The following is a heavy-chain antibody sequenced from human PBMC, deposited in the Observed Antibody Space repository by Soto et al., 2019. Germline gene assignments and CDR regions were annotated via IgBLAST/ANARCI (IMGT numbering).Heavy chain of an antibody. Sequence: QVQLVXXXXEVKKPGASVKVSCKASGYMFVTYGINWVRQAPGQGXXWMGWISAYNGNTKYAQNLQGRVTMTTDASTSTAYMEMRSLRSDDTAVYYCARDLDGSGSYYTDYWGPGTLVTVSS. CDR1: GYMFVTYG. D-gene: IGHD3-10*01. CDR3: ARDLDGSGSYYTDY. CDR2: ISAYNGNT. J-gene: IGHJ4*02. V-gene: IGHV1-18*01.